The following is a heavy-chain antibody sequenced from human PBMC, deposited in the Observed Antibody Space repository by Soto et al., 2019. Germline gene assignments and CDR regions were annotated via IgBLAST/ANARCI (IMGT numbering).Heavy chain of an antibody. J-gene: IGHJ5*02. CDR2: ISAYSGNT. Sequence: APVKVSCKASGYTFTSYGISWVRQAPGQRLERMGWISAYSGNTNYAQKLQGRVTMTTDTSTSTAYMELRSLRSDDTAVYYCARDSYYDILTGYGWFDPWGQGTLVTVSS. D-gene: IGHD3-9*01. V-gene: IGHV1-18*01. CDR1: GYTFTSYG. CDR3: ARDSYYDILTGYGWFDP.